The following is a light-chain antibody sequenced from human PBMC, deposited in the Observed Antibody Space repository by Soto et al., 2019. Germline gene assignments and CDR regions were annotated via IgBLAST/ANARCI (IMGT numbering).Light chain of an antibody. J-gene: IGLJ2*01. CDR3: QSYDTGLTGHVL. V-gene: IGLV2-8*01. Sequence: QSALTQPPSASGSPGQSVTISCTGTSSDVGGYHYVSWYQQLPGKAPKLIIYEVSKRPSGVPDRFSGSKSGNTASLTVSGLQAEDEADYYCQSYDTGLTGHVLFGGGTKLTVL. CDR2: EVS. CDR1: SSDVGGYHY.